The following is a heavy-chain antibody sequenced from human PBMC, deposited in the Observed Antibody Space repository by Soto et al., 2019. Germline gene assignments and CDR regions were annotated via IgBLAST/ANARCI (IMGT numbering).Heavy chain of an antibody. V-gene: IGHV3-23*01. Sequence: GGDLSLSCAASGLAFSNYAMTWVRQAPGEGLEGVSSISGSEAITYHADSVKARFTISRDNSKNTLYLQMNSLRAEDTAVYYCAKDNGDYRGNYFDYWGQGTLVTVSS. CDR2: ISGSEAIT. CDR1: GLAFSNYA. D-gene: IGHD4-17*01. CDR3: AKDNGDYRGNYFDY. J-gene: IGHJ4*02.